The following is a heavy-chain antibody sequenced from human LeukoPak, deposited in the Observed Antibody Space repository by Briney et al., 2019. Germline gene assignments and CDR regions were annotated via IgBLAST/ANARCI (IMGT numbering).Heavy chain of an antibody. CDR2: ISSSSSYI. J-gene: IGHJ4*02. CDR3: ALIIGNNGLFDY. V-gene: IGHV3-21*01. D-gene: IGHD2-8*01. Sequence: GGSLRLSCAASGFTFLSYSMNWVRRAPGKGLEWVSSISSSSSYIYYADSVKGRFTISRDNAKNSLYLQINSLRAEDTAVYYCALIIGNNGLFDYWGQGTLVTVSS. CDR1: GFTFLSYS.